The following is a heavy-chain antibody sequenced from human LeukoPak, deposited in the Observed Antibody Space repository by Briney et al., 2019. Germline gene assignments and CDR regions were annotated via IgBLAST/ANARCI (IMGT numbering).Heavy chain of an antibody. V-gene: IGHV1-2*02. J-gene: IGHJ6*04. D-gene: IGHD2-2*01. CDR2: INPNSGGT. CDR1: GYTFTAYY. Sequence: GASVTVSCKASGYTFTAYYIHWVRQAPGQGLEWMGWINPNSGGTNYAQKFQGRVTLTRDTSITTAYMERNRLRSDDTAVYYCAKARGLYCSSTSCYDCDVWGKGTTVTVSS. CDR3: AKARGLYCSSTSCYDCDV.